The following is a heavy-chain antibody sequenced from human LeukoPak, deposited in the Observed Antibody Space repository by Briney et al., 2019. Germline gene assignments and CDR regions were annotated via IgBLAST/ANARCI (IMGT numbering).Heavy chain of an antibody. V-gene: IGHV1-69*05. Sequence: SVKASCKASGGTFSSYAISWARQAPGQGLEWMGRIIPIFGTANYAQKFQGRVTITTDESTSTAYMELSSLRSEDTAVYYCARREIGDGYNYYFDYWGQGTLVTVSS. J-gene: IGHJ4*02. CDR2: IIPIFGTA. CDR1: GGTFSSYA. CDR3: ARREIGDGYNYYFDY. D-gene: IGHD5-24*01.